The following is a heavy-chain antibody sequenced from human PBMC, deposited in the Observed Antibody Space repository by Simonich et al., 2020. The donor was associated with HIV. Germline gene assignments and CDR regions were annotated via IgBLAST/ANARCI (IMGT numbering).Heavy chain of an antibody. CDR2: IEPEKAKT. CDR3: ATKRGNLVGADAFDI. J-gene: IGHJ3*02. V-gene: IGHV1-69-2*01. D-gene: IGHD1-26*01. Sequence: EVQLVQSGAEVKKPGATVKISCKVSGYTFTDYYKTWVQQAPGEGLEGMELIEPEKAKTTYAEKFQGRVTITADTYTDTADMELRSLRAEDTAVYYCATKRGNLVGADAFDIWGQGTMVTVSS. CDR1: GYTFTDYY.